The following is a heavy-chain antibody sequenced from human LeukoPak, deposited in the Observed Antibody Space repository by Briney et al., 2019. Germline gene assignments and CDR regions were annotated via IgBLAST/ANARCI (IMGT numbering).Heavy chain of an antibody. CDR2: ISWNSGSI. CDR1: GFPFGDYA. J-gene: IGHJ3*02. CDR3: AKDGGWAFDI. Sequence: GGFLRLSFAAPGFPFGDYAMPWVREGPREGLGWVSGISWNSGSIGYADSVKGRFTISRDNAKNSLYLQMNSLRAEDMALYYCAKDGGWAFDIWGQGTMVTVSS. D-gene: IGHD3-16*01. V-gene: IGHV3-9*03.